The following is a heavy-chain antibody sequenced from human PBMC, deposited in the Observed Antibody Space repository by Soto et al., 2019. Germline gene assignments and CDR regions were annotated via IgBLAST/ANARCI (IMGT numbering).Heavy chain of an antibody. J-gene: IGHJ3*02. CDR2: INPSGGST. CDR3: AREMVAATLHDAFDI. CDR1: GYTFTSYY. Sequence: ASVKVSCKASGYTFTSYYMHWVRQAPGQGLEWMGIINPSGGSTSYAQKFQGRVTMTRDTSTTTVYMELSSLRSEDTAVYYCAREMVAATLHDAFDIWGQGTMVTVSS. V-gene: IGHV1-46*03. D-gene: IGHD2-15*01.